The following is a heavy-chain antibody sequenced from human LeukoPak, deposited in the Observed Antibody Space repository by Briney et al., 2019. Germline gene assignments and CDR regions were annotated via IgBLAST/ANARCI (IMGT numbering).Heavy chain of an antibody. CDR2: IWYDGSNE. V-gene: IGHV3-30*02. D-gene: IGHD3-10*01. Sequence: PGGSLRLSCAASGFSFRSYAMHWVRQAPGKGLEWVTFIWYDGSNEYYADSVKSRFTTSRDNSKNTLYLQMNSLRAEDTAVYYCAKGYGSGNYYGDYWGQGTLVTVSS. CDR1: GFSFRSYA. J-gene: IGHJ4*02. CDR3: AKGYGSGNYYGDY.